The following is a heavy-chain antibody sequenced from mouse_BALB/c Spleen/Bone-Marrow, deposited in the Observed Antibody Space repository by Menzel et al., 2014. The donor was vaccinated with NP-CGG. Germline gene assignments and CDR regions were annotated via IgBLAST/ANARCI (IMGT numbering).Heavy chain of an antibody. CDR2: INPDSNTI. V-gene: IGHV4-1*02. J-gene: IGHJ3*01. CDR3: ERMGLWRLFCF. D-gene: IGHD6-5*01. CDR1: GFDSSGFW. Sequence: EVKLQESGGGLVQPGGSLKLSCAASGFDSSGFWMSWVRQAPGRGLEWIGEINPDSNTINYSPSLKDKFIISRDNAKNTRSPKKNKGRFGDPPFYLWERMGLWRLFCFGGQGSFVTVS.